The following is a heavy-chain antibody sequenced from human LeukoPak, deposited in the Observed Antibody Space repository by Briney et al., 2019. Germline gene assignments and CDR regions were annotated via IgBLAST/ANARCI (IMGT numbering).Heavy chain of an antibody. CDR3: ARGSVYYGSGSYDY. V-gene: IGHV4-34*01. CDR1: GGSFSGYY. CDR2: INHSGST. Sequence: ASQTLSLTCAVYGGSFSGYYWSWIRQPPGKGLEWIGEINHSGSTNYNPSLKSRVTTSVDTSKNQFALKLSSVTAADTAVYYCARGSVYYGSGSYDYWGQGTLVTVSS. D-gene: IGHD3-10*01. J-gene: IGHJ4*02.